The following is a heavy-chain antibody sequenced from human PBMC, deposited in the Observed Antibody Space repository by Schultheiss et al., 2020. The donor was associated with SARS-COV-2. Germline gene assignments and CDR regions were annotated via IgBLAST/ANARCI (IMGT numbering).Heavy chain of an antibody. Sequence: SETLSLTCAVYGGSFSGYYWSWIRQPPGKGLEWIGEINHSGSTYYNPSLKSRVTISVDTSKNQFSLKLSSVTAADTAVYYCARSPEPSGSSDYWGQGTLVTVSS. V-gene: IGHV4-34*01. J-gene: IGHJ4*02. CDR2: INHSGST. CDR3: ARSPEPSGSSDY. CDR1: GGSFSGYY. D-gene: IGHD1-26*01.